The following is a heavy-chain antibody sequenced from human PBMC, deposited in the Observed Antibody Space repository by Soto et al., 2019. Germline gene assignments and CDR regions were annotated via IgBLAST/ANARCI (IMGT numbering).Heavy chain of an antibody. V-gene: IGHV4-34*01. CDR2: INHSGST. CDR1: GGSFSGYY. D-gene: IGHD6-6*01. J-gene: IGHJ4*02. CDR3: ARVQGAARPDVPEY. Sequence: PSETLSLTCAVYGGSFSGYYWSWIRQPPGKGLEWIGEINHSGSTNYNPSLKSRVTISVDTSKNQFSLKLSSVTAADTAVYYCARVQGAARPDVPEYWGQGTLVTVSS.